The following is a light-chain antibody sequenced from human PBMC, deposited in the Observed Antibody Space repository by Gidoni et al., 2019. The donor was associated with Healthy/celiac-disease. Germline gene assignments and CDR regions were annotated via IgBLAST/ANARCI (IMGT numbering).Light chain of an antibody. J-gene: IGLJ1*01. CDR1: KLGDKY. Sequence: SYELTQPPPVSVSPGQTASITCSGDKLGDKYACWYQQKPGQSPVLVIYQDRKRPSGIPERFSGSNSGNTATLTIRGTQAMDEADYYCQAWDSRTYVFGTGTKVTVL. V-gene: IGLV3-1*01. CDR2: QDR. CDR3: QAWDSRTYV.